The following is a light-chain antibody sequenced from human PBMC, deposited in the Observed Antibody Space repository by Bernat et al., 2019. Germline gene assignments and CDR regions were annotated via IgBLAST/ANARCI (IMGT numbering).Light chain of an antibody. V-gene: IGKV1-9*01. CDR1: QDISSY. CDR2: AAS. J-gene: IGKJ4*01. Sequence: DIQLTQSPSFLSASVGDKVTITCRASQDISSYLAWYQQKPGQVPKVLIYAASTLESGASSRFSGSGSGTEFTLTISSLQPDDFATYYCQQVDTYPLTFGEGTKVDIK. CDR3: QQVDTYPLT.